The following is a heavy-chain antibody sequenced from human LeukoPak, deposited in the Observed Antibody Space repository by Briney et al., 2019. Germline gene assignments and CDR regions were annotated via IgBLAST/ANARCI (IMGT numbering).Heavy chain of an antibody. Sequence: GEPLKISCKGSGYSFTSYWIGWVRQMPGKGLEWMGIIYPGDSDTRYSPSFQGQVSISADKSISTGYLQWSSLKASDTAMYYCARRDYSGNHRFDYWGQGTLVTVSS. CDR1: GYSFTSYW. D-gene: IGHD4-23*01. CDR2: IYPGDSDT. V-gene: IGHV5-51*01. J-gene: IGHJ4*02. CDR3: ARRDYSGNHRFDY.